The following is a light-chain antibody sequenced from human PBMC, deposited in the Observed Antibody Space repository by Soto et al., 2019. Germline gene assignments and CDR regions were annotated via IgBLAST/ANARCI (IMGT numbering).Light chain of an antibody. Sequence: DIQMTQSPSSLSASFGDRVTLTCRASRNIDTYLNWYQQKPGTAPKLLMYGASSLHSGVPSRFSGSGSGTDFTLTISSLHPEDFATYYCQQSHTTPYTFGQGNKLEI. V-gene: IGKV1-39*01. J-gene: IGKJ2*01. CDR2: GAS. CDR1: RNIDTY. CDR3: QQSHTTPYT.